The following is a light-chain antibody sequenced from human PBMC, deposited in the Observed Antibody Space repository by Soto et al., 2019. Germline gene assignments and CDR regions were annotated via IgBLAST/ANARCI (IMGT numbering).Light chain of an antibody. V-gene: IGKV3-15*01. CDR2: GAS. Sequence: EIVMTQSPATLSVSPGERATLSCRASQSVSSNLAWYQQKPGQAPRLLIYGASSRATGTPARFTGRGSGTEFTLTIRRLQSEDFAVYYCQQYNNWPPSTFGQGTRLESK. J-gene: IGKJ5*01. CDR3: QQYNNWPPST. CDR1: QSVSSN.